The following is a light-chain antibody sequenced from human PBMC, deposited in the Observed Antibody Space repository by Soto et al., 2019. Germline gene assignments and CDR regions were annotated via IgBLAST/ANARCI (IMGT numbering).Light chain of an antibody. CDR1: SSDIGGYNS. CDR3: PSYTPLVTLGSV. Sequence: QSALTQPASVSGSPGQSITISCTGTSSDIGGYNSVSWYQQHPGRAPRLIIYEVTNRPSGVSNRFSASKSGNTASLTISGLQAEDEADYYCPSYTPLVTLGSVFGTGTKVTAL. CDR2: EVT. J-gene: IGLJ1*01. V-gene: IGLV2-14*01.